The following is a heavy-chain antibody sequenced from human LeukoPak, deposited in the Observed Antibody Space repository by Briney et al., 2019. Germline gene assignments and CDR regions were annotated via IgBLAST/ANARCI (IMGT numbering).Heavy chain of an antibody. J-gene: IGHJ4*02. V-gene: IGHV5-51*01. CDR1: GYIFTSDW. CDR3: ARHASHYDTSAYPFDY. D-gene: IGHD3-22*01. Sequence: GESLKISCKGSGYIFTSDWIGWVRQMPGKGVEGLGIIYPGDSDTRYSPSFQGQITISADRSISTAYLQWSSLKASDTAMYYCARHASHYDTSAYPFDYWSQGTLVTVSS. CDR2: IYPGDSDT.